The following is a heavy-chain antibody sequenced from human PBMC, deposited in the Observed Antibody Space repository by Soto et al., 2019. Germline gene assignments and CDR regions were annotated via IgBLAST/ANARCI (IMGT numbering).Heavy chain of an antibody. CDR1: GFTFSSYA. V-gene: IGHV3-23*01. Sequence: GESLKISCAASGFTFSSYAMSWVRQAPGKGLEWVSAISGSGGSTYYADSVKGRFTISRDNSKNTRYLQMNSLRAEDTAVYYCARSLYSPERYYYYYYMDVWGKGTTVTVSS. J-gene: IGHJ6*03. CDR3: ARSLYSPERYYYYYYMDV. CDR2: ISGSGGST. D-gene: IGHD4-4*01.